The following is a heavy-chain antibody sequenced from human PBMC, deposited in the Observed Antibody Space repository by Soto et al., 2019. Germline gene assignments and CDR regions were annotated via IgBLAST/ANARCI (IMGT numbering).Heavy chain of an antibody. CDR2: ISVSGALT. CDR3: AKDHNCHLPSS. J-gene: IGHJ1*01. D-gene: IGHD1-1*01. CDR1: GFTFSTSA. Sequence: EVQLLESGGGLVQSGGSLRLSCAASGFTFSTSAMSWVRQAPGKGLEWVSAISVSGALTYYADSVKGRFTISRDNSKNTVYRQMNSLRGEDMAVYYCAKDHNCHLPSSWGQGTLVTVSS. V-gene: IGHV3-23*01.